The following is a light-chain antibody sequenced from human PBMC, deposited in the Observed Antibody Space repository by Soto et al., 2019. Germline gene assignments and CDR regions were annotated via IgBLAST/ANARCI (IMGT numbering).Light chain of an antibody. Sequence: QSALTQPASVSGSPGQSITISCTGTSSDVGSYNYVSWYQQHPGKAPKLMIYEVSNRPSGVSNRFSGSKSGNTASLTISGLQAEDEANYYCSSYAGSNTSYVFGTGTKLTVL. CDR2: EVS. J-gene: IGLJ1*01. CDR1: SSDVGSYNY. V-gene: IGLV2-14*01. CDR3: SSYAGSNTSYV.